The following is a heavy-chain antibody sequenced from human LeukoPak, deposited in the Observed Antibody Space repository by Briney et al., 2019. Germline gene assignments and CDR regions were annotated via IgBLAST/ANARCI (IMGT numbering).Heavy chain of an antibody. D-gene: IGHD4-11*01. Sequence: SQTLSLTCAISGDSVSSNSVAWNWIRQSPSRGLEWLGRTCYRSKWYIDYAESVKSRIIINPDTSKNQFSLQLSSVPPEDTAVYYCARGDDYSPYGMDVWGQGTTVTVSS. CDR2: TCYRSKWYI. CDR3: ARGDDYSPYGMDV. V-gene: IGHV6-1*01. CDR1: GDSVSSNSVA. J-gene: IGHJ6*02.